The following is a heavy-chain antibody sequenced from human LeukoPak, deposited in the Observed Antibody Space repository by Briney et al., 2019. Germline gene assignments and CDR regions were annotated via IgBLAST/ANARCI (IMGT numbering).Heavy chain of an antibody. CDR2: ISGSGGTT. D-gene: IGHD6-13*01. J-gene: IGHJ4*02. CDR3: AKAAGSSSWYWGSDY. V-gene: IGHV3-23*01. Sequence: PGGSLRLSCAASGFSFSSHAMSWVRQAPGKGLEWVSGISGSGGTTYYADSVKGRFTISRDNSKNTLYLQMNSLRAEDTAVYYCAKAAGSSSWYWGSDYWGQRTLVTVSS. CDR1: GFSFSSHA.